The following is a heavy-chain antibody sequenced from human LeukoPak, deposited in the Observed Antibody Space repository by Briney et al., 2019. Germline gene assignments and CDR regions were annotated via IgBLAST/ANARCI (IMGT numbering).Heavy chain of an antibody. CDR2: INHSGST. CDR1: GGSFSGYY. V-gene: IGHV4-34*01. Sequence: SETLALTCAVYGGSFSGYYWSWIRQPPGKGLEWIGEINHSGSTNYNPSLKSRVTISVDTSKNQFSLKLSSVTAADTAVYYCARGRRYNYWGQGTLVTVSS. CDR3: ARGRRYNY. D-gene: IGHD1-1*01. J-gene: IGHJ4*02.